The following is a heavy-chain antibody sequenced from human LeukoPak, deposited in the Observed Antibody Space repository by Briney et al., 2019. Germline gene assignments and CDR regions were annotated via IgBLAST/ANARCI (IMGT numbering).Heavy chain of an antibody. D-gene: IGHD3-22*01. CDR3: ARGGSSGYRSYYFDY. Sequence: SETLSLTCTVSGGSISSSYYYWGWIRQPPGKGLEWIGSIYYSGSTYYNPSLKSRVTISVDTSKNQFSLKLSSVTAADTAVYYCARGGSSGYRSYYFDYWGQGTLVTVSS. CDR2: IYYSGST. J-gene: IGHJ4*02. CDR1: GGSISSSYYY. V-gene: IGHV4-39*07.